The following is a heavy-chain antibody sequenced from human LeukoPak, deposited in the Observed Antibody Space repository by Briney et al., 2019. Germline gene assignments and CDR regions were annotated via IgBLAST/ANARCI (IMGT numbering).Heavy chain of an antibody. V-gene: IGHV3-53*01. CDR1: GFTVSSNY. Sequence: GGSLRLSCAASGFTVSSNYMSWVRQAPGKGLEWVSVIYSGGSTYYADSVKGRFTISRDNSKSTLYLQMNSLRAEDTAAYYCARGSSSWYFYYFDYWGQGTLVTVSS. J-gene: IGHJ4*02. D-gene: IGHD6-13*01. CDR3: ARGSSSWYFYYFDY. CDR2: IYSGGST.